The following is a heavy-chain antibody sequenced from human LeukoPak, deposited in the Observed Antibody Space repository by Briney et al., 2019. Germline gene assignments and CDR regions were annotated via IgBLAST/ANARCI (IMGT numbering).Heavy chain of an antibody. Sequence: PGGSLRLSCAASGFTFSSYAMSWVRQAPGKGLEWVSAISGSGGSTYYADSVKGRFTISRDNSKNTLYLQMNSLRAEDTAVYYCAENGDLYCSSTSCSDYFDYWGQGTLVTVSS. D-gene: IGHD2-2*01. V-gene: IGHV3-23*01. J-gene: IGHJ4*02. CDR1: GFTFSSYA. CDR3: AENGDLYCSSTSCSDYFDY. CDR2: ISGSGGST.